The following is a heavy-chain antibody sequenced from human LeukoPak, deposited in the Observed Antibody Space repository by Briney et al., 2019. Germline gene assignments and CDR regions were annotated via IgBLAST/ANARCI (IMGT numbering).Heavy chain of an antibody. V-gene: IGHV3-74*01. Sequence: PGGSLRLSCAASGLTFSRYWMHWVRQAPGEGLVWVSRMNSDVSNTNYADSMKGRFTISRDNAKNTLYLQMNSLRADDTAVYYCARDICSGIGCYPRAPFDYWGQGTLVTVSS. D-gene: IGHD2-15*01. J-gene: IGHJ4*02. CDR3: ARDICSGIGCYPRAPFDY. CDR2: MNSDVSNT. CDR1: GLTFSRYW.